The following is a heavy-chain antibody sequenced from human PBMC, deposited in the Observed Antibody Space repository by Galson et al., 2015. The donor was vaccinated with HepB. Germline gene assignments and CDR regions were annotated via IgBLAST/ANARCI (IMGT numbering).Heavy chain of an antibody. Sequence: SVKVSCKASGYTFTSYGISWVRQAPGQGLEWMGGIIPIFGTANYAQKFQGRVTITADESTSTAYMELSSLRSEDTAVYYCATALGYCSSTSCYAFDYWGQGTLVTVSS. J-gene: IGHJ4*02. CDR1: GYTFTSYG. CDR3: ATALGYCSSTSCYAFDY. D-gene: IGHD2-2*01. CDR2: IIPIFGTA. V-gene: IGHV1-69*13.